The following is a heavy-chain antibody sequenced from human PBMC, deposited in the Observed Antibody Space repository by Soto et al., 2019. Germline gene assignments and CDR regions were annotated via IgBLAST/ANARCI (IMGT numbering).Heavy chain of an antibody. Sequence: QVQLVESGGCVVQPGRSLRLSCAVSGFTVSTYGRHWVRQAPGKGLEWVAVISRDGGTKYYADSVKGRFTISRDNSRNTLFLEMNSLRGDDMAVYYCTGEVASGYWGQGTLVTVSS. D-gene: IGHD2-8*02. V-gene: IGHV3-30*03. CDR2: ISRDGGTK. CDR3: TGEVASGY. J-gene: IGHJ4*02. CDR1: GFTVSTYG.